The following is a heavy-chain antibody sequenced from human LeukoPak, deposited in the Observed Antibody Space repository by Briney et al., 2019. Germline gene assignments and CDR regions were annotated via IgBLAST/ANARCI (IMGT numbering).Heavy chain of an antibody. D-gene: IGHD1-7*01. CDR1: GSTFSSYN. V-gene: IGHV3-48*04. CDR3: ARGWNYAFRFDY. J-gene: IGHJ4*02. Sequence: GGSLRLSCAASGSTFSSYNINWVRQAPGKGLEWVSYISSGSGTIYYADSVKGRFTISRDNAKNLVYLQMNSLRAEDTAVYYCARGWNYAFRFDYWGQGTLVTVSS. CDR2: ISSGSGTI.